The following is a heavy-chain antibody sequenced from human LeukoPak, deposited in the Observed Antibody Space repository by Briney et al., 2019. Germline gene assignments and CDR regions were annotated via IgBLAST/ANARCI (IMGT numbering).Heavy chain of an antibody. CDR2: IYYSGST. V-gene: IGHV4-39*07. J-gene: IGHJ2*01. Sequence: SESLSLTCTVSGGSISSSSYDWGRIRQPPGKGLEWIGSIYYSGSTYYNPSLKSRVTISVDTSKNQLSLKLSSVTAADTGVYYCARDRRVVPAALHYWYFDLGGRGTLVSVP. D-gene: IGHD2-2*01. CDR3: ARDRRVVPAALHYWYFDL. CDR1: GGSISSSSYD.